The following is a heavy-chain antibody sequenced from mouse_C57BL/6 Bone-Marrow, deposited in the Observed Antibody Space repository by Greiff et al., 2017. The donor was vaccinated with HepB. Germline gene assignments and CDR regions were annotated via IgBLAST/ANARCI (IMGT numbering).Heavy chain of an antibody. J-gene: IGHJ4*01. Sequence: VQLQQSGPELVKPGASVKISCKASGYTFTDYYMNWVKQSHGKSLEWIGDINPNNGGTSYNQKFKGKATLTVDKSSSTAYMELRSLTSEDSAVYYCARDGYNNYWGQGTSVTVSS. CDR1: GYTFTDYY. CDR2: INPNNGGT. V-gene: IGHV1-26*01. D-gene: IGHD2-3*01. CDR3: ARDGYNNY.